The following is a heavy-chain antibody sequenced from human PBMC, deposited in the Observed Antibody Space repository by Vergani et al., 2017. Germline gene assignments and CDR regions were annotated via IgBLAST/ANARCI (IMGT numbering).Heavy chain of an antibody. Sequence: QFRLVQSGGGVVQPGRSLTLPCVDSGLYFSGFSMEWVRQAPGKGLEWVAVISHDGVKTFYAESVKGRFSISRDNSKNTLYLQLNSLTVDDTAIYYCARIGPGWSYVNGLDSWGQGVLATVSS. J-gene: IGHJ4*02. CDR3: ARIGPGWSYVNGLDS. D-gene: IGHD3-16*01. CDR2: ISHDGVKT. V-gene: IGHV3-30-3*01. CDR1: GLYFSGFS.